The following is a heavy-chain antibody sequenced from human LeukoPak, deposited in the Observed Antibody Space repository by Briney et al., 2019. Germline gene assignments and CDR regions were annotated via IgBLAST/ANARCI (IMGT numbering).Heavy chain of an antibody. J-gene: IGHJ3*02. CDR1: GGSVSSVSYY. CDR3: ARDGYSYGFDAFDI. D-gene: IGHD5-18*01. Sequence: SSETLSLTCTVSGGSVSSVSYYWTWIRQPPGKELEWIGYIYYSGSTYYNPSLKSRVTISVDTSKNQFSLKLSSVTAADTAVYYCARDGYSYGFDAFDIWGQGTMVTVSS. V-gene: IGHV4-61*01. CDR2: IYYSGST.